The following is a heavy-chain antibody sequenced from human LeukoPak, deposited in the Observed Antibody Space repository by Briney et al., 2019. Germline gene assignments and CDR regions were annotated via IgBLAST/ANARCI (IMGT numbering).Heavy chain of an antibody. CDR2: ISYSAIT. V-gene: IGHV4-59*01. CDR3: ARGVNWIDP. J-gene: IGHJ5*02. CDR1: GGSISSYY. D-gene: IGHD6-13*01. Sequence: PSETLSLTCTVSGGSISSYYWSWTRQPPGKGLEWIGYISYSAITNYNPALKSRVTISIDTSKNQFSLKLSSVTAADTAVYYCARGVNWIDPWGQGTLVTVSS.